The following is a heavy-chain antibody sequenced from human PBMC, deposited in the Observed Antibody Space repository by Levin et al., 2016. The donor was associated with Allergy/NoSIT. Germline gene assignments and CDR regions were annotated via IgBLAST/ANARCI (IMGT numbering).Heavy chain of an antibody. CDR3: AKDYHESAYYYYYGMDV. J-gene: IGHJ6*02. CDR2: ISYDGSNK. V-gene: IGHV3-30*18. Sequence: VRQMPGKGLEWVAVISYDGSNKYYADSVKGRFTISRDNSKNTLYLQMNSLRAEDTAVYYCAKDYHESAYYYYYGMDVWGQGTTVTVSS. D-gene: IGHD2-2*01.